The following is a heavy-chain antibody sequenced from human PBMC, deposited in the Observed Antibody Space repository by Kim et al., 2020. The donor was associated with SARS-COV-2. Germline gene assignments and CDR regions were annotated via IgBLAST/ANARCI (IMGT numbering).Heavy chain of an antibody. Sequence: SETLSLTCTVSGGSISSSSYYWGWIRQPPGKGLEWIGSIYYSGSTYYNPSLKSRVTISVDTSKNQFSLKLSSVTAADTAVYYCARARLEQLVDHYYYYGMDVWGQGTTVTVSS. CDR3: ARARLEQLVDHYYYYGMDV. D-gene: IGHD6-6*01. CDR1: GGSISSSSYY. J-gene: IGHJ6*02. CDR2: IYYSGST. V-gene: IGHV4-39*07.